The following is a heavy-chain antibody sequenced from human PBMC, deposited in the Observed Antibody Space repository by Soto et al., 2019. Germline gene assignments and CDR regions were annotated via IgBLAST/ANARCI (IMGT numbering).Heavy chain of an antibody. D-gene: IGHD1-1*01. J-gene: IGHJ4*02. Sequence: QVHLVQSGAEVKKPGASVKVSCKASGYTFTSCGITWVRQAPGHGLEWMGWISAHNGNTDYAQKLQGRVIVTRDTSTSTAYMELRSLRSDDTAVYYWARGRYGDYWGQGALVTVSS. V-gene: IGHV1-18*01. CDR1: GYTFTSCG. CDR3: ARGRYGDY. CDR2: ISAHNGNT.